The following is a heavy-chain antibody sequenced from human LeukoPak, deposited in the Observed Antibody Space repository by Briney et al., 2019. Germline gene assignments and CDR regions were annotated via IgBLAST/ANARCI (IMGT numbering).Heavy chain of an antibody. Sequence: GGSLRLSCAASGFTFSSYAMSWVRQAPGKGLEWVSVISGSAGSTCYADSVKGRFTISRDNSKNTLYLQMTSLRAEDTAVYYCAKGSKPYYYYGMDVWGQGTTVTVSS. CDR1: GFTFSSYA. V-gene: IGHV3-23*01. CDR3: AKGSKPYYYYGMDV. CDR2: ISGSAGST. J-gene: IGHJ6*02.